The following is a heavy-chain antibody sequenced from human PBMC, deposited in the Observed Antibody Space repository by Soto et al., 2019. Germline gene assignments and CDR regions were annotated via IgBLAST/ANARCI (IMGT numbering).Heavy chain of an antibody. Sequence: SETLSLTCTVSRFSVTINKYWDWVRQSPGKALEWIGEIYHSGATYYNPSLSGRASISMDKSKNQISLNLTSVTAADTAVYYCARDSRYCTDGRRSIMRDALDVRGQGTLVTVSS. D-gene: IGHD2-8*01. CDR2: IYHSGAT. CDR1: RFSVTINKY. J-gene: IGHJ3*01. V-gene: IGHV4-4*02. CDR3: ARDSRYCTDGRRSIMRDALDV.